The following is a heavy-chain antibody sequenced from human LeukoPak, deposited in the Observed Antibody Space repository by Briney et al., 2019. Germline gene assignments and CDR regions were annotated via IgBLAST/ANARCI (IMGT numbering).Heavy chain of an antibody. CDR3: ARVWLPASGSLHRDAFDI. Sequence: SETLSLTCTVSGGSISSYYWSWIRQPAGKGLEWIGPIYTSGSTNYNPSLKSRVTMSVDTSKNQFSPKLSSVTAADTAVYYCARVWLPASGSLHRDAFDIWGQGTMVTVSS. V-gene: IGHV4-4*07. D-gene: IGHD1-26*01. J-gene: IGHJ3*02. CDR1: GGSISSYY. CDR2: IYTSGST.